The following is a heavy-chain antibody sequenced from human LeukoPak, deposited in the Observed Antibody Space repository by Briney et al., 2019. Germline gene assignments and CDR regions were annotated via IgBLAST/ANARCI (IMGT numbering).Heavy chain of an antibody. V-gene: IGHV3-48*01. Sequence: PGGSLRLSCAASGFTFSDYSMNWVRQAPGKGPEWVSYINGFSSAIYYADSVKGRFTISRENAKNSLSLQMHSLRAEDTAVYYCTRDGRAPDVVLFDHWGQGTLVTVSS. J-gene: IGHJ4*02. CDR1: GFTFSDYS. D-gene: IGHD2-21*01. CDR2: INGFSSAI. CDR3: TRDGRAPDVVLFDH.